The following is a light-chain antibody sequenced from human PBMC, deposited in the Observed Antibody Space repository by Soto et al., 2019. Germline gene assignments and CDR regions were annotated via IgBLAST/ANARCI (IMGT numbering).Light chain of an antibody. CDR3: QQYKDWFSIT. J-gene: IGKJ5*01. V-gene: IGKV3-15*01. Sequence: EIVLTQSPATLSVSPGERATLSCRASQSVSSKLAWYQQRPGQSPRLLIYGASTRATDIPARFSGSESGTEFTLTISSLQSEDFAVYYCQQYKDWFSITFGQGTRLEIK. CDR2: GAS. CDR1: QSVSSK.